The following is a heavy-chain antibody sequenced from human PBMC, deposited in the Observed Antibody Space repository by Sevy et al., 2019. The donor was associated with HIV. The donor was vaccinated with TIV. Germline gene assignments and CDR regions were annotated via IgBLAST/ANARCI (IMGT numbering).Heavy chain of an antibody. CDR2: ISSSSSTI. CDR3: ARGLYDSRILHAFDI. D-gene: IGHD3-22*01. CDR1: GFTFSSYS. V-gene: IGHV3-48*02. J-gene: IGHJ3*02. Sequence: GGSLRLSCAASGFTFSSYSMNWVRQAPGKGLEWVSYISSSSSTIYYADSVKGRFTISRDNAKNSLYLQMNSLRDEDTDVYYCARGLYDSRILHAFDIWGQGTMVTVSS.